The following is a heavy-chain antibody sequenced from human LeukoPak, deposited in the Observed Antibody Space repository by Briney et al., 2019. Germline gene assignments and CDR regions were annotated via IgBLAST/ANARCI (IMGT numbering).Heavy chain of an antibody. D-gene: IGHD4-17*01. J-gene: IGHJ4*02. CDR3: ASGNGYYVPFNPFDY. Sequence: SETLSLTCTVSGGSISSSSYYWGWIRQPPGKGLEWIGSIYYSGSTYYNPSLKSRVTISVDTSKNQFSLKLSSVTAADTAVYYCASGNGYYVPFNPFDYWGQGTLVTVSS. CDR2: IYYSGST. CDR1: GGSISSSSYY. V-gene: IGHV4-39*07.